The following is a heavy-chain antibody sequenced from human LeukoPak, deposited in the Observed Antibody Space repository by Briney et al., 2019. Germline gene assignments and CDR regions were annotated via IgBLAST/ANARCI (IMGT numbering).Heavy chain of an antibody. J-gene: IGHJ3*02. D-gene: IGHD3-10*01. Sequence: ASVKVSCKVSGYTLTELSMHWVRQAPGKGLEWMGGFDPEDGETIYAQKFQGRVTMTEDTSTDTAYMELSSLRSEDTAVYYCATFGFRGAAFDIWGQGTMVTVSS. CDR2: FDPEDGET. V-gene: IGHV1-24*01. CDR1: GYTLTELS. CDR3: ATFGFRGAAFDI.